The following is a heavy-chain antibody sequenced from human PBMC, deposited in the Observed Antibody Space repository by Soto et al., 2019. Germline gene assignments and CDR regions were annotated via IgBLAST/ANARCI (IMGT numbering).Heavy chain of an antibody. CDR3: AREPGRFLEWSYVGPYYGMDV. Sequence: GGSLRLSCAASGFTFSSYWMHWVRQAPGKGLVWVSRINSDGSSTGYADSVKGRFTISRDNAKNTLYLQMNSLRAEDTAVYYCAREPGRFLEWSYVGPYYGMDVWGQGTTVTVSS. D-gene: IGHD3-3*01. V-gene: IGHV3-74*01. CDR2: INSDGSST. J-gene: IGHJ6*02. CDR1: GFTFSSYW.